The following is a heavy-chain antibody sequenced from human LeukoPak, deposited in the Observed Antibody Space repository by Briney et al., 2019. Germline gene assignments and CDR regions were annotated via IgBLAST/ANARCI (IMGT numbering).Heavy chain of an antibody. D-gene: IGHD2-15*01. CDR1: GFPFSDYV. Sequence: PGESLRLSCAASGFPFSDYVMIWVRQPPGKGLEWVSGITASGDSTLYGDSVKGRFTMSRDNSRNTVYLQMNSLRVDDTAVYYCARRDIVVVVSASDYWGQGTLVTVSS. V-gene: IGHV3-23*01. CDR2: ITASGDST. CDR3: ARRDIVVVVSASDY. J-gene: IGHJ4*02.